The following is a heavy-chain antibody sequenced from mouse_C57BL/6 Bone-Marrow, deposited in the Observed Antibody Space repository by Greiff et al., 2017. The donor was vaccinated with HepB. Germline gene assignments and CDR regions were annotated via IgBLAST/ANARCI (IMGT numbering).Heavy chain of an antibody. CDR1: GYAFSSYW. D-gene: IGHD2-3*01. CDR2: IYPGDGDT. J-gene: IGHJ4*01. CDR3: ARQDDGYYYYAMDD. Sequence: VQLQESGAELVKPGASVKISCKASGYAFSSYWMNWVKQRPGKGLEWIGQIYPGDGDTNYNGKFKGKATLTADKSSSTAYMQLSSLTSEDSAVYFCARQDDGYYYYAMDDWGQGTSVTVSS. V-gene: IGHV1-80*01.